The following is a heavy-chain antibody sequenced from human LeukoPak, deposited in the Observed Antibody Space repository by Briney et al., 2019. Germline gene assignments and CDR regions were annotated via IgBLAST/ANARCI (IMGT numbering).Heavy chain of an antibody. CDR2: IKQDGSEK. Sequence: GGSLRLSSAASGFTFSSYWMSWVRQAPGKGLEWVANIKQDGSEKYYVDSVKGRFTISRDNAKNSLYLQMNSLRAEDTAVYYCARASGYSSGWFYYFDYWGQGTLVTVSS. CDR3: ARASGYSSGWFYYFDY. V-gene: IGHV3-7*01. J-gene: IGHJ4*02. CDR1: GFTFSSYW. D-gene: IGHD6-19*01.